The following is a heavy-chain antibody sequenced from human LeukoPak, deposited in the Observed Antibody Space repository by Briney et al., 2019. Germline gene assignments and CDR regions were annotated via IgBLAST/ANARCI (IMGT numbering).Heavy chain of an antibody. CDR2: IIPILGIA. V-gene: IGHV1-69*04. Sequence: SVKVSCKASGGTFSSYAISWVRQAPGQGLEWMGRIIPILGIANYAQKFQGRVTITADKSTSTAYMELSSLRSEDTAVYYCASELWFGELLEPEDYFDYWGQGTLVTVSS. J-gene: IGHJ4*02. D-gene: IGHD3-10*01. CDR3: ASELWFGELLEPEDYFDY. CDR1: GGTFSSYA.